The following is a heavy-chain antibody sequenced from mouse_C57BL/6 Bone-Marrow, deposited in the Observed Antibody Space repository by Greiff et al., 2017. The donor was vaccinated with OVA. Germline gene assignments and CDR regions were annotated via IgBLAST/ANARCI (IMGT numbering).Heavy chain of an antibody. Sequence: VQLQQSGPELVKPGASVKISCKASGYTFTDYYMNWVKQSHGKSLEWIGDINPNNGGTSYNQKFKGKATLTVDKSSSTAYMELRSLTSEDSAVYYCARERNLLLDVWGTGTTVTVSS. V-gene: IGHV1-26*01. CDR2: INPNNGGT. CDR1: GYTFTDYY. J-gene: IGHJ1*03. D-gene: IGHD1-1*01. CDR3: ARERNLLLDV.